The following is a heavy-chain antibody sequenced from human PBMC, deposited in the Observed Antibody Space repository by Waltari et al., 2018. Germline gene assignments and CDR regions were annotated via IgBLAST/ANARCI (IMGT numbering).Heavy chain of an antibody. V-gene: IGHV4-39*01. CDR2: IYYSGST. J-gene: IGHJ4*02. D-gene: IGHD2-21*01. CDR1: GGSISSSSYY. CDR3: ARHSAYCGGDCYHYYFDY. Sequence: QLQLQESGPGLVKPSETLSLTCTVSGGSISSSSYYWGWIRQPPGKGLEWIGSIYYSGSTYYNPSRKSRVTISVDTSKNQFSLKLSSVTAADTAVYYCARHSAYCGGDCYHYYFDYWGQGTLVTVSS.